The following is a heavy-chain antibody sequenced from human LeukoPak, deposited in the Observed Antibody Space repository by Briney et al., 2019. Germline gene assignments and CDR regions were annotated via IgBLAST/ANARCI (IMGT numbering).Heavy chain of an antibody. J-gene: IGHJ6*04. V-gene: IGHV4-34*01. CDR3: ARGALGYCSSTSCYRVYYYYGMDV. Sequence: SESLSLTCAVYGGSFSGYYWSWIRQPPGKGLEWIGEINHSGSNNYNPSLKSRVTISVDTSKDQFSLKLSSVTAADTAVYYCARGALGYCSSTSCYRVYYYYGMDVWGKGTTVTVSS. CDR1: GGSFSGYY. D-gene: IGHD2-2*02. CDR2: INHSGSN.